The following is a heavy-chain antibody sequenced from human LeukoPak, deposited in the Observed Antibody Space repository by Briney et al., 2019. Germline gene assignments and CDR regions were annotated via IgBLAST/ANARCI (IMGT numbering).Heavy chain of an antibody. V-gene: IGHV1-2*02. D-gene: IGHD6-13*01. Sequence: GASVKVSCKASGYTFTCYYMHWVRQAPGQGREWMGWINPNSGGTNYAQKFQGRVSMTRDTSISTAYMELSRLRSDDTAVYYCATAAGTSFGLYYYYYYGMDVWGQGTTVTVSS. J-gene: IGHJ6*02. CDR2: INPNSGGT. CDR1: GYTFTCYY. CDR3: ATAAGTSFGLYYYYYYGMDV.